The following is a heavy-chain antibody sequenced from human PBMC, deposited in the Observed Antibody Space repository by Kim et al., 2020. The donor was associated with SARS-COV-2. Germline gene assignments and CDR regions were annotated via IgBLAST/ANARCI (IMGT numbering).Heavy chain of an antibody. CDR1: GGSISSYY. CDR3: ARDLFYSSSWYGMDV. V-gene: IGHV4-59*13. Sequence: SETLSLTCTVSGGSISSYYWSWIRQPPGKGLEWIGYIYYSGSTNYNPSLKSRVTISVDTSKNQFSLKLSSVTAADTAVYYCARDLFYSSSWYGMDVWGQGTTVTVSS. D-gene: IGHD6-13*01. CDR2: IYYSGST. J-gene: IGHJ6*02.